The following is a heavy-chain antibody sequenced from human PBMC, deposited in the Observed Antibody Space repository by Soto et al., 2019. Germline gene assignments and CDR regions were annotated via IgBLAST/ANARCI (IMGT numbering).Heavy chain of an antibody. Sequence: QVQLVQSGAEVKKPGSSVKVSCKASGGTFSSYAISWMRQAPGQGLEWMGGIIPIFGTTNYAQKFQGRVTITADESTSTAYMELSSLRSEDTAVYYCARGTNARRYYYYGMDVWGQGTTVTVSS. CDR1: GGTFSSYA. CDR2: IIPIFGTT. CDR3: ARGTNARRYYYYGMDV. J-gene: IGHJ6*02. V-gene: IGHV1-69*01. D-gene: IGHD6-6*01.